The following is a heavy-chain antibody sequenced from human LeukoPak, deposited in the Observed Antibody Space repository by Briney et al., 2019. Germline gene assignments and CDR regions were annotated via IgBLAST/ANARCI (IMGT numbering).Heavy chain of an antibody. J-gene: IGHJ4*02. CDR1: GFTFRSSA. CDR2: IADNADST. Sequence: PGGSLRLSCAASGFTFRSSALSWVRQAPGKGLEWVSLIADNADSTYYADSVRGRFTISRDNSKNTIYLQMNSLRGDDTALYYCAKGYCSGRGCDYFDFWGQGALVTVSS. D-gene: IGHD6-19*01. CDR3: AKGYCSGRGCDYFDF. V-gene: IGHV3-23*01.